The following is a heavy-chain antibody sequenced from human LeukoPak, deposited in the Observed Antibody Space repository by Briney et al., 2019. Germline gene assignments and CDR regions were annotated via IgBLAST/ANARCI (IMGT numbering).Heavy chain of an antibody. CDR1: GFIFSPYA. D-gene: IGHD7-27*01. V-gene: IGHV3-48*02. J-gene: IGHJ4*02. CDR3: ARDHNWGFDF. Sequence: GGSLRLSCAASGFIFSPYATNWVRQAPGRGLEWVSYISSTYDIYYSDSVRGRFTISRDNAKNSVYLQMNSLRDEDTAVYYCARDHNWGFDFWGQGTLVAVSS. CDR2: ISSTYDI.